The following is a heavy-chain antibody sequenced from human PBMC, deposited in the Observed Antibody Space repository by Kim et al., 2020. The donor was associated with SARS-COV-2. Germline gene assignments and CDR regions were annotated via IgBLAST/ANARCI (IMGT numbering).Heavy chain of an antibody. D-gene: IGHD2-21*02. CDR1: GGSISSYY. CDR2: IYYSGST. V-gene: IGHV4-59*13. Sequence: SETLSLTCTVSGGSISSYYWSWIRQPPGKGLEWIGYIYYSGSTNYNPSLKSRVTISVDTSKNQFSLKLSSVTAADTAVYYCARSPRGAYCGGDCYHFDYWGQGTLVTVSS. J-gene: IGHJ4*02. CDR3: ARSPRGAYCGGDCYHFDY.